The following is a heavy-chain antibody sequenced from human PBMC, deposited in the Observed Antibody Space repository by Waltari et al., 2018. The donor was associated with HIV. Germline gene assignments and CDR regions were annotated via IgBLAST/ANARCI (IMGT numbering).Heavy chain of an antibody. V-gene: IGHV4-34*01. Sequence: QVQLQQWGAGLLKPSETLSLTCAVYGGSFSGYYWSWIRQPPGKGLEWIGEINHSGSTNYNPSLKSRVTISVDTSKNQFSLKLSSVTAADTAVYYCARGRSEYQLLYYYYYGMDVWGQGTTVTVSS. CDR1: GGSFSGYY. D-gene: IGHD2-2*02. CDR3: ARGRSEYQLLYYYYYGMDV. J-gene: IGHJ6*02. CDR2: INHSGST.